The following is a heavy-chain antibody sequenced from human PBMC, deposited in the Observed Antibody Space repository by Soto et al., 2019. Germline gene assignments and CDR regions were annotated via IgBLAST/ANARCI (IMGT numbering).Heavy chain of an antibody. CDR3: ARDKTTSAAAGSGGMDV. CDR1: GGTFSSYA. V-gene: IGHV1-69*13. Sequence: SVKVSCKASGGTFSSYAISWVRQAPGQGLEWMGGIIPIFGTANYAQKFQGRVTITADESTSTAYMELSSLRSEDTAVYYCARDKTTSAAAGSGGMDVWGQGTTVTVSS. CDR2: IIPIFGTA. D-gene: IGHD6-13*01. J-gene: IGHJ6*02.